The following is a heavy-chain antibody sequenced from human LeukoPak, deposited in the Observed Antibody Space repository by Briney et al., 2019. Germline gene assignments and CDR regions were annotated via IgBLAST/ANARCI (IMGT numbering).Heavy chain of an antibody. CDR3: ARDFHGGHDY. J-gene: IGHJ4*02. Sequence: GGSLRLSCAASGYTFRRNGMHGVRQPPGKGLVGVARIDPDGRLTNYAASVRGRFNISRDNAKDTLYLQMNSLRAEDTAVYYCARDFHGGHDYWGQGTLVTVSS. CDR1: GYTFRRNG. CDR2: IDPDGRLT. V-gene: IGHV3-74*01. D-gene: IGHD4-23*01.